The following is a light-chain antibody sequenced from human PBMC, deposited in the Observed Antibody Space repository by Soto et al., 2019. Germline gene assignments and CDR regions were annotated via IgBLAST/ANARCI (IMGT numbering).Light chain of an antibody. J-gene: IGLJ1*01. Sequence: QSALTQPRSVSGSPGQSVTISCTGTSSDVGGYHYVSWYQQHPGQAPKLMLYDVSKRPSGVPDRFSGSKSGNTASLTISGLQAEDEDDYYCCSYAGSYKGYVFGTGTKLTVL. CDR2: DVS. CDR3: CSYAGSYKGYV. V-gene: IGLV2-11*01. CDR1: SSDVGGYHY.